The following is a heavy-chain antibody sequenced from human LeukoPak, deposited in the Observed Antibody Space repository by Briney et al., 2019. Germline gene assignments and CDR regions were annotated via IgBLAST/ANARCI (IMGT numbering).Heavy chain of an antibody. Sequence: GASVKVSCKASGYTFTSYGVSWVRQAPGQGLEWMGWISAYNGNTNYAQKLQGRVTMTTDTSTSTAYMELRSLRSDDTAVYYCARGQGTTGTTGWFDPWGQGTLVTVSS. V-gene: IGHV1-18*01. CDR2: ISAYNGNT. J-gene: IGHJ5*02. D-gene: IGHD1-1*01. CDR3: ARGQGTTGTTGWFDP. CDR1: GYTFTSYG.